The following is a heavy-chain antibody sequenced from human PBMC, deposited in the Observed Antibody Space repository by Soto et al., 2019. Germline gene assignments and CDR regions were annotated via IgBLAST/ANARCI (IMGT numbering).Heavy chain of an antibody. CDR1: GGSFSDFA. J-gene: IGHJ4*02. Sequence: QVQLAQSGAEVRKPGSSVKVSCGASGGSFSDFAFSWVRQAPGQGLEWMGGIIPMFAASKYAQRFQDRVTITGDESTNTVYLALSSLTSDDTATYYCARGGIVAVPAALSSYHDYTNYRFDSWGQGTLVTVSS. CDR2: IIPMFAAS. CDR3: ARGGIVAVPAALSSYHDYTNYRFDS. D-gene: IGHD2-15*01. V-gene: IGHV1-69*01.